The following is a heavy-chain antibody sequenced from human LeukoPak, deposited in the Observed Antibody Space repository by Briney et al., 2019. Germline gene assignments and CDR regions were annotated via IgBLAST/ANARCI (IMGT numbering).Heavy chain of an antibody. Sequence: SVKVSCKASGGTFSSYAISWVRQAPGQGLEWMGRIIPILGIANYAQKFQGRVTITADKSTSTAYMELSSLRSEDTAVYYCARSFVNAAFDIWGQGTMVTVSS. D-gene: IGHD2-8*01. V-gene: IGHV1-69*04. J-gene: IGHJ3*02. CDR2: IIPILGIA. CDR3: ARSFVNAAFDI. CDR1: GGTFSSYA.